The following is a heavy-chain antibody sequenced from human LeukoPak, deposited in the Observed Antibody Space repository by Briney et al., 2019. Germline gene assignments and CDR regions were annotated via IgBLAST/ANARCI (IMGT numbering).Heavy chain of an antibody. CDR1: GGSFSGYY. J-gene: IGHJ4*02. CDR3: ARNGIAARHFDY. Sequence: SETLSLTCAVYGGSFSGYYWSWIRQPPGKGLEWIGEINHSGSTNYNPSLKSRVTISVDTSKNQFSLKVSSVTAADSAVYYCARNGIAARHFDYWGQGTLVTVSS. D-gene: IGHD6-6*01. CDR2: INHSGST. V-gene: IGHV4-34*01.